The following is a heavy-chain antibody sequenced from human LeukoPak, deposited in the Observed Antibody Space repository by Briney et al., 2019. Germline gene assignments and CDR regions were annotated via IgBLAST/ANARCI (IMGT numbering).Heavy chain of an antibody. CDR2: ISGSSGTI. J-gene: IGHJ6*03. V-gene: IGHV3-48*04. Sequence: TGGSLRLSCAASGFTFSGYSMNWVRQAPGKGLEWVSYISGSSGTIYNADSVTGRFTIPRDNAKNSLYLEMNSLRAEDTALYYCARGQGDFWSGSYYYYYMDVWGKGTTVTVSS. CDR3: ARGQGDFWSGSYYYYYMDV. D-gene: IGHD3-3*01. CDR1: GFTFSGYS.